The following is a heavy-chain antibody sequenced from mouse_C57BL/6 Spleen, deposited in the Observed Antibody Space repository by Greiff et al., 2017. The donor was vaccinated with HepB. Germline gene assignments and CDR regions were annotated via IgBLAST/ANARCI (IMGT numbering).Heavy chain of an antibody. CDR3: APIYYDYDRDAMDY. Sequence: QVQLQQSGAELVRPGTSVKLSCKASGYTFTSYWMHWVKQRPGQGLEWIGVIDPSDSYTNYNQKFKGKATLTVDTSSSTAYMQLSSLTSEDSAVYYCAPIYYDYDRDAMDYWGQGTSVTVSS. CDR1: GYTFTSYW. D-gene: IGHD2-4*01. CDR2: IDPSDSYT. J-gene: IGHJ4*01. V-gene: IGHV1-59*01.